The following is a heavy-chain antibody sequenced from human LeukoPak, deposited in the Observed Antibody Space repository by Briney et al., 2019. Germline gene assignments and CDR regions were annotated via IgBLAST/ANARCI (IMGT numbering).Heavy chain of an antibody. V-gene: IGHV1-2*02. Sequence: ASVKVSCKSFGYTFTDHFIHWVRQTPGQGLEWMGWSDANSGATRSAQKLQGRVTMTRDTSISTAYMELSRLTSDDTAVYYCARVSGAGHYLFFDYWGQGTPVTVSS. CDR1: GYTFTDHF. CDR3: ARVSGAGHYLFFDY. CDR2: SDANSGAT. J-gene: IGHJ4*02. D-gene: IGHD2-15*01.